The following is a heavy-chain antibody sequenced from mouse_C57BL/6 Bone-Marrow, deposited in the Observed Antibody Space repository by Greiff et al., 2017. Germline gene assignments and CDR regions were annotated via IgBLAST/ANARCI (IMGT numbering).Heavy chain of an antibody. CDR2: IDPETGGT. CDR1: GYTFTDYE. Sequence: VQLQQSGAELVRPGASVTLSCKASGYTFTDYEMHWVKQTPVHGLEWIGAIDPETGGTAYNQKFKGKAILTADKSSSTAYMELRSLTSEDSAVYYCTSYYGSSSPLGCWGQGTTLTVSS. V-gene: IGHV1-15*01. J-gene: IGHJ2*01. D-gene: IGHD1-1*01. CDR3: TSYYGSSSPLGC.